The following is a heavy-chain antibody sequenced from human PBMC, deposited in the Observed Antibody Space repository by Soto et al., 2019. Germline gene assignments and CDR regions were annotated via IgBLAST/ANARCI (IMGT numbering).Heavy chain of an antibody. Sequence: QVQLVESGGGVVQPGRSLRLSCAASGFTFSSYGMHWVRQAPGKGLEWVAVIWYDGSNKYYADSVKGRFTISRDNSKNTLDLQMNSLRAEDTAVYYCARPGGIAARGVYYYMDVWGKGTTVTVSS. J-gene: IGHJ6*03. D-gene: IGHD6-6*01. CDR1: GFTFSSYG. V-gene: IGHV3-33*01. CDR2: IWYDGSNK. CDR3: ARPGGIAARGVYYYMDV.